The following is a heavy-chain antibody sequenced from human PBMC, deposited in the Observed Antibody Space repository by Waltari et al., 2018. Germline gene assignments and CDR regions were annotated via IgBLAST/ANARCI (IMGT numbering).Heavy chain of an antibody. CDR2: INPNSGGT. CDR3: ARGPLYSSGPSKAFAFDI. V-gene: IGHV1-2*06. CDR1: GYTFTGYY. Sequence: QVQLVQSGAEVKKPGASVKVSCKASGYTFTGYYMHWVRQAPGPGLEWMGRINPNSGGTNYAQKFQGRVTMTRDTSISTAYMELSRLRSDDTAVYYCARGPLYSSGPSKAFAFDIWGQGTMVTVSS. D-gene: IGHD6-19*01. J-gene: IGHJ3*02.